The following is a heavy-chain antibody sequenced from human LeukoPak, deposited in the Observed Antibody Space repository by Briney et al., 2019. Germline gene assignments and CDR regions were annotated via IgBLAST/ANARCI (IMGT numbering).Heavy chain of an antibody. CDR2: NTSSGNTI. V-gene: IGHV3-48*03. J-gene: IGHJ4*02. CDR3: ARLTTMTTTGGPFDY. CDR1: GFTFSSYE. D-gene: IGHD4-17*01. Sequence: GGSLRLSCAASGFTFSSYEMNWVRQAPGKGLEWVSYNTSSGNTIYYADSVKGRFTISRDNAKNSLYLQMNSLRAEDTAVYYCARLTTMTTTGGPFDYWGQGTLVTVSS.